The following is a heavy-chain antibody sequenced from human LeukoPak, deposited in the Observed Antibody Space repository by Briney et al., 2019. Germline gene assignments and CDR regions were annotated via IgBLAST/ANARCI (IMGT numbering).Heavy chain of an antibody. Sequence: GGSLRLSCAASGFAFSSYWMSWVRQAPGKGLEWVANIKQDGSEKYYVDSVKGRFTISRDNAKNSLYLQMNSLRAEDTAVYYCARVGAQGDFDIWGQGTMATVSS. V-gene: IGHV3-7*01. CDR1: GFAFSSYW. CDR2: IKQDGSEK. CDR3: ARVGAQGDFDI. J-gene: IGHJ3*02. D-gene: IGHD1-26*01.